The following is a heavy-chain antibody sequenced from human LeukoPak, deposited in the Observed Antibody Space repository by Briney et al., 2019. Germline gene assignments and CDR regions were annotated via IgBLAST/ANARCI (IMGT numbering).Heavy chain of an antibody. CDR1: GFTFSSYA. D-gene: IGHD3-10*01. V-gene: IGHV3-30-3*01. CDR3: ARDLGTIVRGVISNWFDP. J-gene: IGHJ5*02. Sequence: GRSLRLSCAASGFTFSSYAMHWVRQAPGKGLEWVAVISYDGSNKYYADSVKGRFTISRDNSKNTLYLQMNSLRAEDTAVYYCARDLGTIVRGVISNWFDPWGQGTLVTVSS. CDR2: ISYDGSNK.